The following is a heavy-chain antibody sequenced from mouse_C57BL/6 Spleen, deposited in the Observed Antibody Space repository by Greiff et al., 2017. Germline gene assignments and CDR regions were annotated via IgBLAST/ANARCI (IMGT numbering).Heavy chain of an antibody. V-gene: IGHV1-26*01. CDR2: INPNNGGT. J-gene: IGHJ3*01. CDR1: GYTFTDYY. D-gene: IGHD1-1*01. Sequence: EVQLQQSGPELVKPGASVKISCKASGYTFTDYYMNWVKQSHGKSLEWIGDINPNNGGTSYNQKFKGKATLTVDKSSSTAYMELRSLTSEDSAVYYCASPRGSTPFAYWGQGTLVTVSA. CDR3: ASPRGSTPFAY.